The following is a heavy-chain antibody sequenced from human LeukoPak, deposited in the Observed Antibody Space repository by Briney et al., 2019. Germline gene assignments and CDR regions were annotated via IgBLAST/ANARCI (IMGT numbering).Heavy chain of an antibody. CDR2: IYYSGST. Sequence: PSETLSLTCAVYGGSFSGYYWSWIRQPPGKGLEWIGSIYYSGSTYYNPSLKSRVTISVDTSKNQFSLKPSSVTAADTAVYYCARHGGSYYDYVWGSYRLYYFDYWGQGTLVTVSS. CDR3: ARHGGSYYDYVWGSYRLYYFDY. V-gene: IGHV4-34*01. CDR1: GGSFSGYY. J-gene: IGHJ4*02. D-gene: IGHD3-16*02.